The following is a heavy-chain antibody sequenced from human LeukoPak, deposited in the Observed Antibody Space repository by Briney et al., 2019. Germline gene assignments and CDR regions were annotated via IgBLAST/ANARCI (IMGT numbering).Heavy chain of an antibody. CDR1: GGSINHYY. Sequence: SETLSLTCTISGGSINHYYWSWIWQPPGKGLEWIGYIYYSGSTNYNPSLKSRVTISVDTSKNQFSLKLSSVTAADTAVYYCARGLGSYYDSSGYYYLSGGGAFDIWGQGTMVTVSS. CDR3: ARGLGSYYDSSGYYYLSGGGAFDI. CDR2: IYYSGST. J-gene: IGHJ3*02. D-gene: IGHD3-22*01. V-gene: IGHV4-59*08.